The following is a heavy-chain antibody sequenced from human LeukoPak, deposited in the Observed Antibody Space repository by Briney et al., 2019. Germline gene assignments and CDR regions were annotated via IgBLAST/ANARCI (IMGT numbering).Heavy chain of an antibody. CDR1: GYTFTSYG. D-gene: IGHD1-26*01. CDR2: ISAYNGNT. J-gene: IGHJ4*02. CDR3: ARDGPRGSYYRMPFDY. Sequence: ASVKVSCKASGYTFTSYGISWVRQAPGQGLEWMGWISAYNGNTNYAQKLQGRVTMTTDTSTSTAYMELRSLRSDDTAVYYCARDGPRGSYYRMPFDYWGQGTLVTVSS. V-gene: IGHV1-18*01.